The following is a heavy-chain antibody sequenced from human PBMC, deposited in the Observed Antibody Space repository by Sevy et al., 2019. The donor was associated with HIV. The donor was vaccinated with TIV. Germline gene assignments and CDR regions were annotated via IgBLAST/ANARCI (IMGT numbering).Heavy chain of an antibody. CDR2: IIPIFGTA. Sequence: ASVKVSCKASGGTFSSYAISWVRQAPGQGLEWMGGIIPIFGTANYAQKFQGRVTITADESTSTAYMELRSLRSEDTAEYYCARHDDSSGYDDYYYYGMDVWGQGTTVTVSS. J-gene: IGHJ6*02. V-gene: IGHV1-69*13. CDR1: GGTFSSYA. CDR3: ARHDDSSGYDDYYYYGMDV. D-gene: IGHD3-22*01.